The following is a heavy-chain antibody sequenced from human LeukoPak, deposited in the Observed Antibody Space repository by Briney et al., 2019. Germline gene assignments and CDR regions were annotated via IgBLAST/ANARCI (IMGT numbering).Heavy chain of an antibody. CDR1: GFTFSSYG. J-gene: IGHJ4*02. D-gene: IGHD5-24*01. CDR2: IWYDGSNK. Sequence: GRSLRLSCAAFGFTFSSYGMHWVRQAPGKGLEWVAVIWYDGSNKYYADSVKGRFTISRDNSKNTLYLQMNGLRAEDTAVYYCAKGGQSWLPYFDYWGQGTLVTVSS. V-gene: IGHV3-33*06. CDR3: AKGGQSWLPYFDY.